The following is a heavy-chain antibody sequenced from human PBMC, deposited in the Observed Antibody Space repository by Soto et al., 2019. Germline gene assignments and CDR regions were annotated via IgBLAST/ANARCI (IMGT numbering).Heavy chain of an antibody. V-gene: IGHV4-31*03. Sequence: KTSETLSLTCTVSGGSSSSGGYYWSWIRQHPGKGLEWIGYIYYSGSTYYNPSLKSRVTIPVDTSKNQFSLKLSSVTAADTAVYYCARVMNAAGTYYDFWSAHGGYFDYWGQGTLVTVSS. CDR1: GGSSSSGGYY. D-gene: IGHD3-3*01. CDR3: ARVMNAAGTYYDFWSAHGGYFDY. J-gene: IGHJ4*02. CDR2: IYYSGST.